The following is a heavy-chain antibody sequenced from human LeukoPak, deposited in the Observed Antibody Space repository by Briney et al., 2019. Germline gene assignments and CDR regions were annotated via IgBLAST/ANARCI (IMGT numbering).Heavy chain of an antibody. CDR1: GGTFSSYA. CDR3: ARDFYDYGDYGGGY. CDR2: IIPIFGTA. Sequence: SVKLSCKASGGTFSSYAISWVRQAPGQGLEWMGGIIPIFGTANYAQKFQGRVTITTDESTSTAYMELSSLRSEDTAVYYCARDFYDYGDYGGGYWGQGTLVTVSS. D-gene: IGHD4-17*01. V-gene: IGHV1-69*05. J-gene: IGHJ4*02.